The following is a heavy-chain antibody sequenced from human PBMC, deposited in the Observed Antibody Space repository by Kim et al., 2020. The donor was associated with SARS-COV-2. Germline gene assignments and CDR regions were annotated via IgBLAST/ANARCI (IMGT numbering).Heavy chain of an antibody. CDR3: ARGVVDTAMVYCGGDCYEDWFDP. V-gene: IGHV1-2*04. CDR1: GYTFTGYY. D-gene: IGHD2-21*02. CDR2: INPNSGGT. Sequence: ASVKVSCKASGYTFTGYYMHWVRQAPGQGLEWMGWINPNSGGTNYAQKFQGWVTMTRDTSISTAYMELSRLRSDDTAVYYCARGVVDTAMVYCGGDCYEDWFDPWGQGTLVTVSS. J-gene: IGHJ5*02.